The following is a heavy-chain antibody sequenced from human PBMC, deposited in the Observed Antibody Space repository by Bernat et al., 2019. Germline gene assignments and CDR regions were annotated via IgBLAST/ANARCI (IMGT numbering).Heavy chain of an antibody. CDR1: AGSISSNNYF. D-gene: IGHD6-6*01. CDR2: VYSSGST. J-gene: IGHJ4*02. V-gene: IGHV4-39*02. CDR3: ARDPQYSSSPCFDY. Sequence: QLQLQESGPGLVKPSETLSLTCTVSAGSISSNNYFWGWIREPPGKGLEWIGSVYSSGSTYYNPSLKGRVTISVDTSKNQFSLKLSSVTAADTAVYYCARDPQYSSSPCFDYWGQGTLVTVSS.